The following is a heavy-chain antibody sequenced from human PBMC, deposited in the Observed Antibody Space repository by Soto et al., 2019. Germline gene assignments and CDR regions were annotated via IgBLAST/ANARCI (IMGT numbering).Heavy chain of an antibody. V-gene: IGHV1-69*12. D-gene: IGHD5-12*01. CDR3: ARPKDRLRLGGNDYYKMDV. J-gene: IGHJ6*02. Sequence: QVQLVQSGAEVKKPGSSVKVSCKVSGGTFSSSAISWVRQAPGQGLEWMGGIIPIFRTPDYSQNFQGRVTITADESTTTDYNELSSLRSEDTAVYYCARPKDRLRLGGNDYYKMDVWGQGTTVTVSS. CDR2: IIPIFRTP. CDR1: GGTFSSSA.